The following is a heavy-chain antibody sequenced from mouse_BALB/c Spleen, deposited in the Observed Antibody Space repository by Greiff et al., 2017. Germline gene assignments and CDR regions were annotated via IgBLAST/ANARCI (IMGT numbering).Heavy chain of an antibody. V-gene: IGHV2-6-7*01. CDR2: IWGDGST. J-gene: IGHJ1*01. CDR1: GFSLTGYG. CDR3: ARVGVKGYFDV. Sequence: VQLQESGPGLVAPSQSLSITCTVSGFSLTGYGVNWVRQPPGKGLEWLGMIWGDGSTDYNSALKSRLSISKDNSKSQVFLKMNSLQTDDTARYYCARVGVKGYFDVWGAGTTVTVSS.